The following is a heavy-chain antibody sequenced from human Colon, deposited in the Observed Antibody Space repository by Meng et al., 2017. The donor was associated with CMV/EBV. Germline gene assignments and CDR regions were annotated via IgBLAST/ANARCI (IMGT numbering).Heavy chain of an antibody. D-gene: IGHD1-1*01. CDR2: ISSSGDRT. CDR3: ARPPTGALRFYGVDV. Sequence: GGSLRLSCEVSGFTFSKYFMTWVRQTPGKGLEWVAAISSSGDRTYYADSMEGRFTISRDNSKTASYLQMDGLRGDDTAVYYCARPPTGALRFYGVDVWGPGTTVTVSS. CDR1: GFTFSKYF. J-gene: IGHJ6*02. V-gene: IGHV3-23*01.